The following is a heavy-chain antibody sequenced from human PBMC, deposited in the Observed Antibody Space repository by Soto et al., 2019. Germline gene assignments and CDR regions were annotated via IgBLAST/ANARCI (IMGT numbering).Heavy chain of an antibody. CDR2: ISTYNGDT. D-gene: IGHD3-16*01. V-gene: IGHV1-18*01. CDR1: GYSFTTYG. Sequence: ASVKVSCKASGYSFTTYGVTWVRQAPGQGLEWMGWISTYNGDTRVAQQHQGRVTLTTDTSTNAAHMELRSLRSDDTAIYYCARAQRRTTRGDHLGEEGLGTVDS. CDR3: ARAQRRTTRGDHLGEEGLGTVDS. J-gene: IGHJ5*01.